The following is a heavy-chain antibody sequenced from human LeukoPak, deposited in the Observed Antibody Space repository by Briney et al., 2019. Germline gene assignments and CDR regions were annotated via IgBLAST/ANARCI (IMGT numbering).Heavy chain of an antibody. J-gene: IGHJ2*01. CDR1: GGSFGGYY. CDR2: INHSEST. V-gene: IGHV4-34*01. Sequence: SETLSLTCAVYGGSFGGYYWSWIRQPPGEGLEWIGEINHSESTNYNPSLKSRVTISVDTSKNQFSLKLSSVTAADTAVYYCARPLLTSDYGDSLGYFDLWGRGTLVTVSS. D-gene: IGHD4-17*01. CDR3: ARPLLTSDYGDSLGYFDL.